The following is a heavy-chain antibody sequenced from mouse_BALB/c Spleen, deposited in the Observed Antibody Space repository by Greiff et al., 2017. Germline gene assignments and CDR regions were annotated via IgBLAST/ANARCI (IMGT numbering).Heavy chain of an antibody. CDR2: INPSTGYT. D-gene: IGHD1-2*01. V-gene: IGHV1-7*01. J-gene: IGHJ4*01. CDR3: ARGTTAHYYAMDY. Sequence: QVQLKQSGAELAKPGASVKMSCKASGYTFTSYWMHWVKQRPGQGLEWIGYINPSTGYTEYNQKFKDKATLTADKSSSTAYMQLSSLTSEDSAVYYCARGTTAHYYAMDYWGQGTSVTVSS. CDR1: GYTFTSYW.